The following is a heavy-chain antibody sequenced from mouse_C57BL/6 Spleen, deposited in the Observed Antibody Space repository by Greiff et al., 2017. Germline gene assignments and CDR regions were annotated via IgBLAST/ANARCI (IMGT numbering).Heavy chain of an antibody. J-gene: IGHJ4*01. D-gene: IGHD1-1*01. CDR1: GYTFTSYW. V-gene: IGHV1-69*01. Sequence: QVQLQQPGAELVMPGASVKLSCKASGYTFTSYWMHWVKQRPGQGLEWIGEIDPSDSYTNYNQKFKGKSTLTVDKSSSTAYMQLSSLTSEDSAVYYCARLLRYAMDDWGQGTSVTVSS. CDR2: IDPSDSYT. CDR3: ARLLRYAMDD.